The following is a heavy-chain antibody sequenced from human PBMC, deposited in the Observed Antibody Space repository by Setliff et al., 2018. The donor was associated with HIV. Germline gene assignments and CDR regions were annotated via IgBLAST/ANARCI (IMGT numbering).Heavy chain of an antibody. D-gene: IGHD2-15*01. J-gene: IGHJ4*02. V-gene: IGHV4-34*01. CDR1: GGSFSDYS. Sequence: SETLSLTCAVYGGSFSDYSWSWIRQPPGKGLEWIGQISHTGNTNYNPSLKSRVSISIDTSKKQFSLRFTSVTAADTAIYYCASLLVGATGGVFDFWGQGTPVTVSS. CDR3: ASLLVGATGGVFDF. CDR2: ISHTGNT.